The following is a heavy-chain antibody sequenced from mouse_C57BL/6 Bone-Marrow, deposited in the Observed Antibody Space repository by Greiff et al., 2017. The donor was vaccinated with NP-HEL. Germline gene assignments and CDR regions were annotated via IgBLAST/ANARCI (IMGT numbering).Heavy chain of an antibody. CDR3: ARSRDLLYFDY. D-gene: IGHD2-10*01. Sequence: EVKLMESGPVLVKPGASVKMSCKASGYTFTDYYMNWVKQSHGKSLEWIGVINPYNGGTSYNQKFKGKATLTVDKSSSTAYMELNSLTSEDSAVYCCARSRDLLYFDYWGQGTTLTVSS. CDR1: GYTFTDYY. J-gene: IGHJ2*01. CDR2: INPYNGGT. V-gene: IGHV1-19*01.